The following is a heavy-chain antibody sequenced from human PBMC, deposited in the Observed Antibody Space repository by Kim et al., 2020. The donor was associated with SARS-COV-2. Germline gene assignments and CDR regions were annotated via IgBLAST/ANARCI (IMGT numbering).Heavy chain of an antibody. Sequence: YAQKFQGRVTITADESTSTAYMELSSLRSEDTAVYYCAREDGYNKNFDYWGQGTLVTVSS. V-gene: IGHV1-69*01. J-gene: IGHJ4*02. CDR3: AREDGYNKNFDY. D-gene: IGHD5-12*01.